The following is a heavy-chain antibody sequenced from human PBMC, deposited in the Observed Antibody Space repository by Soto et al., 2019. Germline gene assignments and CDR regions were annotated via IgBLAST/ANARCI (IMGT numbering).Heavy chain of an antibody. V-gene: IGHV1-18*01. CDR2: ISAYNGNT. CDR3: ARWFASGYLVPFDI. Sequence: ASVKVSCKASGYTFTIYGISWVRQAPGQGLEWMGWISAYNGNTNYAQKLQGRVTMTTDTSTSTAYMELRSLRSDDTAVYYCARWFASGYLVPFDIWGQGTMVTVSS. D-gene: IGHD3-10*01. J-gene: IGHJ3*02. CDR1: GYTFTIYG.